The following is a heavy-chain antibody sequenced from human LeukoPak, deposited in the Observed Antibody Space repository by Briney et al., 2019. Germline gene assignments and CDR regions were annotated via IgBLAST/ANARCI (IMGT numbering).Heavy chain of an antibody. CDR3: AKKVADLNELAFDM. D-gene: IGHD2-15*01. V-gene: IGHV3-23*01. CDR2: LSDSGVYT. CDR1: GFTFHNYD. J-gene: IGHJ3*02. Sequence: GGSLRFYSAGSGFTFHNYDMSRVRPAPGQGLEGLSALSDSGVYTWYADSVRGHFSISRDNSKSTLLLQMNSLEAEDMPVCSFAKKVADLNELAFDMWGGGTMVTVSS.